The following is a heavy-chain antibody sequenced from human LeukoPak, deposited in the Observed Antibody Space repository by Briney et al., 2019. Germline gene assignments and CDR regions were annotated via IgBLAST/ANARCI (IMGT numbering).Heavy chain of an antibody. J-gene: IGHJ4*02. CDR1: GFTFSSYG. CDR2: IWYDGSNK. D-gene: IGHD3-22*01. Sequence: GRSLRLSCAASGFTFSSYGMHWVRQAPGKGLEWVAVIWYDGSNKYYADSVKGRFTISRDNSKNTLYLQMNSLRAEDTAAYYCARVGGDGYDSRVDYWGQGTLVTVSS. CDR3: ARVGGDGYDSRVDY. V-gene: IGHV3-33*01.